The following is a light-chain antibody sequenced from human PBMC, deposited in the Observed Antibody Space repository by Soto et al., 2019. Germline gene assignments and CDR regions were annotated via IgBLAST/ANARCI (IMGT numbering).Light chain of an antibody. J-gene: IGKJ1*01. CDR2: GAS. Sequence: IQLPQTPSTLSGSVGDRVTITCRASETISSWLAWYQQTPGQAPKLLISGASTMESGLPARFRGSGSGTTFSITTISSLQPEDFTNYYHQYNSNFPRTFGQGTKVDIK. CDR3: HQYNSNFPRT. CDR1: ETISSW. V-gene: IGKV1-5*01.